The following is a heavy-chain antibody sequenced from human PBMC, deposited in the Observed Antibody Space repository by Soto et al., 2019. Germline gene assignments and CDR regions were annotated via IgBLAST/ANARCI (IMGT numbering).Heavy chain of an antibody. Sequence: SVKVSCKASGGTFGSYAISWVRQAPGQGLEWMGGIIPIFGTANYAQKFQGRVTIIADESTSTAYMELSSLRSEDTAVYYCAREDQSVIRAATRHYYYGMDVWGQGTTVTVSS. CDR1: GGTFGSYA. D-gene: IGHD6-13*01. CDR3: AREDQSVIRAATRHYYYGMDV. CDR2: IIPIFGTA. V-gene: IGHV1-69*13. J-gene: IGHJ6*02.